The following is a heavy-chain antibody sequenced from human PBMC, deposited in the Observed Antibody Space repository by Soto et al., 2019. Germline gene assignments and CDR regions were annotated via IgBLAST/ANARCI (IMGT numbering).Heavy chain of an antibody. CDR2: LIPIFGRP. CDR1: GDTFLRST. CDR3: ARVPPPRRTVGRPREYFAMDV. J-gene: IGHJ6*02. V-gene: IGHV1-69*01. D-gene: IGHD1-26*01. Sequence: QVQLVQSGAEVQMPGSSVKVSCKASGDTFLRSTINWVRQAPGQGLEWVGGLIPIFGRPNYAQKFQGRVTITADESRATAYMELSSLRSDDTAIYYCARVPPPRRTVGRPREYFAMDVGGQGPTVTVSS.